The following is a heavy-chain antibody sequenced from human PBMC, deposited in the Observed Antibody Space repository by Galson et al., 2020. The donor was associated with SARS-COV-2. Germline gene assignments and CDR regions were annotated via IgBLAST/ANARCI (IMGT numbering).Heavy chain of an antibody. V-gene: IGHV1-2*02. J-gene: IGHJ4*02. D-gene: IGHD6-19*01. Sequence: ASVKVSCKASGYTFIDYSMHWVRQAPGQGLEWMGWNSPNSGGTNYAQKFQGRVAMTRDTSSNTAYMELTRLKSDDTAVYFCARVGPRVAGQKVPDDWGQGTLVTGSS. CDR2: NSPNSGGT. CDR1: GYTFIDYS. CDR3: ARVGPRVAGQKVPDD.